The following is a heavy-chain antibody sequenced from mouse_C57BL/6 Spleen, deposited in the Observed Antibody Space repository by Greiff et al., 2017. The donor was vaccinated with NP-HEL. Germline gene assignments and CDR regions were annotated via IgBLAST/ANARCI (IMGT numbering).Heavy chain of an antibody. CDR3: ARSDSNYGYFDV. J-gene: IGHJ1*03. D-gene: IGHD2-5*01. CDR1: GYSITSDY. Sequence: DVQLQESGPGLAKPSQTLSLTCSVTGYSITSDYWNWIRKFPGNKLEYMGYISYRGSTYNNPSLNSRISTTRDTSKNQYYLQLNSVTTEDPATYYCARSDSNYGYFDVWGTGTTVTVSS. V-gene: IGHV3-8*01. CDR2: ISYRGST.